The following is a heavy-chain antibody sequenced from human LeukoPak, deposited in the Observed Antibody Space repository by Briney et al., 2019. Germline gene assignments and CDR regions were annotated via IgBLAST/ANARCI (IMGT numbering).Heavy chain of an antibody. CDR1: GGTFSSYA. J-gene: IGHJ5*02. V-gene: IGHV1-69*13. D-gene: IGHD3-3*01. CDR2: IIPIFGTA. CDR3: ARDHHSLYYDFWSAPGRWFDP. Sequence: SVKVSCKASGGTFSSYAISWVRQAPGQGLEWMGGIIPIFGTANYAQKFQGRVTITADESTSTAYMELSSLRSEDTAVYYCARDHHSLYYDFWSAPGRWFDPWGQGTLVTVSS.